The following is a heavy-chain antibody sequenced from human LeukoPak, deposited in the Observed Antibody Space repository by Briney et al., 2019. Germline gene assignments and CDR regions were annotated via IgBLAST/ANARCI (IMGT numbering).Heavy chain of an antibody. CDR3: AKGHWPGAYSSFDY. CDR2: ISGSGGST. V-gene: IGHV3-23*01. D-gene: IGHD4/OR15-4a*01. Sequence: GGSLRLSCAASGFTFNNYAMSWVRQAPVKGLEWVSGISGSGGSTYYADSVKGRFTITRDNSKNTLYLQMNSLRAEDTAVYYCAKGHWPGAYSSFDYWGQGTLVTVSS. J-gene: IGHJ4*02. CDR1: GFTFNNYA.